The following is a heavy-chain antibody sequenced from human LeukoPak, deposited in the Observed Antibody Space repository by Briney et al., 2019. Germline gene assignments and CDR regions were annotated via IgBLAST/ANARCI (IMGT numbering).Heavy chain of an antibody. D-gene: IGHD5-18*01. CDR1: GFTFSSYG. Sequence: GGSLRLSCAASGFTFSSYGMHWGRQAPGKGQEWVAGIWYDGSNKDYADSVKGRFTISRDNSKNTLYLQMSSLRAAVTAVYYCARGRRGYSYGYDDYWGQGTLVTVSS. CDR2: IWYDGSNK. J-gene: IGHJ4*02. V-gene: IGHV3-33*01. CDR3: ARGRRGYSYGYDDY.